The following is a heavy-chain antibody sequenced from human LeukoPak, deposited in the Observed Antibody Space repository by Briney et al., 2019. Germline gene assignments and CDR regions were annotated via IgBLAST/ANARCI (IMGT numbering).Heavy chain of an antibody. CDR1: GFTFVDYA. Sequence: GGSLRLSCAASGFTFVDYAMHWVRHAPGKGLEWVSLINWDGGSTYYADSVKGRFTISRDNSKNSLYLEMNNLRAEDTALYYCVKAPTLTGTAYYFDYWGQGTLVTVSS. D-gene: IGHD1-1*01. CDR2: INWDGGST. J-gene: IGHJ4*02. V-gene: IGHV3-43D*03. CDR3: VKAPTLTGTAYYFDY.